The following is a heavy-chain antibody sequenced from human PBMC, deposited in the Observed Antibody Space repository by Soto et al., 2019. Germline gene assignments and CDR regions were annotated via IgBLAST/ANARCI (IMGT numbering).Heavy chain of an antibody. V-gene: IGHV3-7*04. CDR1: GFQCGGFG. CDR3: ARGADYYYYYMAV. CDR2: IKQDGSEK. J-gene: IGHJ6*03. Sequence: GSQRVCRRAAGFQCGGFGSSCVRQATGKGLEWVANIKQDGSEKYYVDSVKGRFTISRDNAKNSLYLQMNSLRAEDTAVYYCARGADYYYYYMAVWGKGTTVTVS.